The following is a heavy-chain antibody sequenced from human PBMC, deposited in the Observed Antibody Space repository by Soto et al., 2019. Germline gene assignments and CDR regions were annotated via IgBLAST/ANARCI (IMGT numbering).Heavy chain of an antibody. CDR2: INPNSGGT. Sequence: GASVELRWKECGEGYTGSSLRWARHENRKGLEWMGWINPNSGGTNYAQKFQGWVTMTRDTSISTAYMELSRLRSDDTAVYYCARLGVVPAAHDAFDIWGQGTMVTVSS. J-gene: IGHJ3*02. D-gene: IGHD2-2*01. CDR3: ARLGVVPAAHDAFDI. CDR1: GEGYTGSS. V-gene: IGHV1-2*04.